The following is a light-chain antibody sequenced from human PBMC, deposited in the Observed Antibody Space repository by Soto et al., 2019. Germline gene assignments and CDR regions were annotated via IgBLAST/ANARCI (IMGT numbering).Light chain of an antibody. CDR2: DAS. V-gene: IGKV3-11*01. J-gene: IGKJ1*01. Sequence: IVLTQSPVTLALSPGERAVLSCRASQSVSTSLAWYQNKPGQAPRLFIYDASKRAPGIPARFSGSGSGTDFTLTISSLEPEDFAVYYCQVRDVWPSFGQGTKVEIK. CDR3: QVRDVWPS. CDR1: QSVSTS.